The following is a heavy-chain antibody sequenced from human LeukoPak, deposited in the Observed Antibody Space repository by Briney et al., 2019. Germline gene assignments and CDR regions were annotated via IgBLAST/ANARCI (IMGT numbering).Heavy chain of an antibody. CDR1: GFTFSSDA. Sequence: GGSLRLSCAASGFTFSSDAMSWVRQAPGKGLEWVSAISGSGGSTYYADSVKGRFTISRDNSKNTLYLQMNSLRAEDTAVYYCAKRGYCSSTSCYVGTNDYWGQGTLVTVSS. J-gene: IGHJ4*02. CDR3: AKRGYCSSTSCYVGTNDY. D-gene: IGHD2-2*01. CDR2: ISGSGGST. V-gene: IGHV3-23*01.